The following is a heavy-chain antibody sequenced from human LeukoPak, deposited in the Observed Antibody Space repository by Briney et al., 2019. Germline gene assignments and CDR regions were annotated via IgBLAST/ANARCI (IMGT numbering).Heavy chain of an antibody. CDR3: ARLPPTESSGWGRPFDY. D-gene: IGHD6-19*01. Sequence: SETLSLTCTVSGGSISSSSYFWGWIRQPPGKGLEWIGSVYDSGSTYYNPSLKSRVTISVDTSKNQFSLKLSSVTAADTAVFYCARLPPTESSGWGRPFDYWGQGTLVTVSS. CDR2: VYDSGST. V-gene: IGHV4-39*01. CDR1: GGSISSSSYF. J-gene: IGHJ4*02.